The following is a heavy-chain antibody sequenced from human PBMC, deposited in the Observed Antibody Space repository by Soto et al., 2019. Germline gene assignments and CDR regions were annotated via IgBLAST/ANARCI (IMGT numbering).Heavy chain of an antibody. CDR3: AKDNGLAVAGKLDY. CDR1: GFTFDDYA. CDR2: ISWNSGSI. D-gene: IGHD6-19*01. Sequence: EVQLVESGGGLVQPGRSLRLSCAASGFTFDDYAMHWVRQAPGKGLGWVSGISWNSGSIGYADSVKGRFTISRDNAKNSLYLQMNSLRAEDTALYYCAKDNGLAVAGKLDYWGQGTLVTVSS. V-gene: IGHV3-9*01. J-gene: IGHJ4*02.